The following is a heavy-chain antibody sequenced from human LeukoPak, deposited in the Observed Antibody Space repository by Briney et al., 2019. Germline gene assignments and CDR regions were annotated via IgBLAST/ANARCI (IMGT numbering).Heavy chain of an antibody. CDR2: IYPGDCDT. J-gene: IGHJ5*02. Sequence: GESLKISCKGSGYRFTSYWIGWVRQMPGKGLEWMGIIYPGDCDTRYSPSFQGQVTISADKSISTAYLQWSSLKASDTAMYYCARYQRITMVRGPNWFDPWGQGTLVTVSS. CDR1: GYRFTSYW. CDR3: ARYQRITMVRGPNWFDP. D-gene: IGHD3-10*01. V-gene: IGHV5-51*01.